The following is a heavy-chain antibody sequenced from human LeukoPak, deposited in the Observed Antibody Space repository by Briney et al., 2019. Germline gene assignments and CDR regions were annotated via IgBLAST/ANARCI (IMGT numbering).Heavy chain of an antibody. CDR1: GITFSSHA. Sequence: GGSLRLSCAASGITFSSHAMTWVRQAPGKGLEWVAAIRGNGATTDYADSVRGRFTISRDNSKSTLYLQMNSLRAEDTAVYYCAKAYHDSGCLIDYWGQGTLVTVSS. CDR2: IRGNGATT. V-gene: IGHV3-23*01. D-gene: IGHD6-19*01. CDR3: AKAYHDSGCLIDY. J-gene: IGHJ4*02.